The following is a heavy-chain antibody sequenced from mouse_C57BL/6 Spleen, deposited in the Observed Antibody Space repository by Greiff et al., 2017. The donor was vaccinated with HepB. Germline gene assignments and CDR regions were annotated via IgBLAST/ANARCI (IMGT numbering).Heavy chain of an antibody. CDR1: GYTFTSYW. J-gene: IGHJ2*01. CDR2: IYPGSGST. D-gene: IGHD1-1*01. V-gene: IGHV1-55*01. Sequence: QVQLQQPGAELVKPGASVKMSCKASGYTFTSYWITWVKQRPGQGLEWIGDIYPGSGSTNYNEKFKSKATLTVDTSSSTAYMQRSSLTSEDSAVYYCARQGTTVVASYYFDYWGQGTTLTVSS. CDR3: ARQGTTVVASYYFDY.